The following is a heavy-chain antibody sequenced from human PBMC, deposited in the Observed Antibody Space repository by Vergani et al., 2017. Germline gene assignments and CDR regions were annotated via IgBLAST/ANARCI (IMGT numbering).Heavy chain of an antibody. Sequence: EVQLVESGGGLVKPGGSLRLSCAASGFSFSSYSMNWVRQAPGKGLEWVASISCSSSYVFYRDSVEGRFTLTRDNAKKSVYLQMNSLRAEDTAMYFCARGLWDCTHIRCSPPSYWGQGTQVTVSS. CDR1: GFSFSSYS. CDR3: ARGLWDCTHIRCSPPSY. V-gene: IGHV3-21*02. CDR2: ISCSSSYV. J-gene: IGHJ4*02. D-gene: IGHD2-8*01.